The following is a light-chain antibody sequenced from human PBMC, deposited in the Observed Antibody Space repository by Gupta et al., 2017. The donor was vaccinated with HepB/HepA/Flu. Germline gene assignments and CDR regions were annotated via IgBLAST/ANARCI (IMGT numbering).Light chain of an antibody. CDR2: YKSDSDK. J-gene: IGLJ2*01. V-gene: IGLV5-45*02. CDR3: MSWRSSAGV. Sequence: QAVLTQPSSLSASPGASASLTRTLRSCSKVDTDRIYWDQQKPGSPPQYLLKYKSDSDKHQGSGVPSHFSGSKDASANAGILLISGLQSEDEADYYCMSWRSSAGVFGGGTKLTVL. CDR1: SCSKVDTDR.